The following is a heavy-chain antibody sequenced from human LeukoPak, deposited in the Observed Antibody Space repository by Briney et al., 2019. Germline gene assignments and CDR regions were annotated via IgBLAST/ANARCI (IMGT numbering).Heavy chain of an antibody. V-gene: IGHV3-53*01. CDR2: IYSGSST. D-gene: IGHD3-10*01. CDR3: ARVTSGWFDYFDY. Sequence: GGSLRLSCAASGFTVSSNYMSWVRQAPGKGLEWVSVIYSGSSTYYADSVKGRFTISRDNSKNTLYLQMNSLRAEDTAVYYCARVTSGWFDYFDYWGQGTLVTVSS. CDR1: GFTVSSNY. J-gene: IGHJ4*02.